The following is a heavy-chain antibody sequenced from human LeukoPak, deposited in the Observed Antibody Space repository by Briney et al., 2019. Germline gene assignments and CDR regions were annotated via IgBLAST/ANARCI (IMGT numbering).Heavy chain of an antibody. CDR2: IYYSGST. Sequence: SETLSLTCTVSGGSISSYYWSWIRQPPGKGLEWIGYIYYSGSTNYNPSLKSRVTISVDTSKNQFSLKLSSVTAADTAVYYCARGHSGPLSAFHYWGQETLVTVSS. D-gene: IGHD5-12*01. V-gene: IGHV4-59*01. CDR1: GGSISSYY. CDR3: ARGHSGPLSAFHY. J-gene: IGHJ4*02.